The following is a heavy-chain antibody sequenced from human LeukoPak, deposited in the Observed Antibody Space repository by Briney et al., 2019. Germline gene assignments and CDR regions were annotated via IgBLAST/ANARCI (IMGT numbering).Heavy chain of an antibody. CDR1: GFTVSSNY. CDR3: ASPTLGYDSSGYRDDAFDI. J-gene: IGHJ3*02. D-gene: IGHD3-22*01. CDR2: IYSGGST. V-gene: IGHV3-66*01. Sequence: PGGSLRLSCAASGFTVSSNYMSWVRQAPGKGLEWVSVIYSGGSTYYADSVKGRFTISRDNSKNTLYLQMNSLRAEDTAVYYCASPTLGYDSSGYRDDAFDIWGQGTMVTVSS.